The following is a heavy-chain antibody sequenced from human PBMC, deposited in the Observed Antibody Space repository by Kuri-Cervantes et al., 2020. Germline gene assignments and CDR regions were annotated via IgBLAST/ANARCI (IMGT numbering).Heavy chain of an antibody. CDR2: VIPIFGTP. D-gene: IGHD6-13*01. V-gene: IGHV1-69*01. Sequence: GGSLRLSCKASGGTFSTYAISWVRQAPGQGLEWMGGVIPIFGTPHYAQKFQGRVTISADESTSTVYMELSSLRSEDTAVYYCARVYRQQLVRSLVNPDRLYYYYYYMDVWGKGTTVTVSS. CDR1: GGTFSTYA. J-gene: IGHJ6*03. CDR3: ARVYRQQLVRSLVNPDRLYYYYYYMDV.